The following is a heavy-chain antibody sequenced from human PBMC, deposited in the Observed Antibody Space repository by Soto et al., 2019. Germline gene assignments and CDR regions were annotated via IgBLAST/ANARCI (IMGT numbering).Heavy chain of an antibody. CDR3: ARGGVEHSGYDFPPDFDY. J-gene: IGHJ4*02. Sequence: ASVKVSCKASGYTFTSYYMHWVRQAPGQGLEWMGIINPSGGSTSYAQKFQGRVTMTRDTSTSTVYMELSSLRSEDTAVYYCARGGVEHSGYDFPPDFDYWGQGTLVTVS. D-gene: IGHD5-12*01. CDR2: INPSGGST. CDR1: GYTFTSYY. V-gene: IGHV1-46*03.